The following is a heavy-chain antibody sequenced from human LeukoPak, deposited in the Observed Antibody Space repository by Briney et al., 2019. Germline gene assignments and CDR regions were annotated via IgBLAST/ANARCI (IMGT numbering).Heavy chain of an antibody. J-gene: IGHJ4*02. Sequence: SETLSLTCTVSGGSISSYYWSWIRQPAGKGLEWIGCIYTSGSTNYNPSLKSRVTMSVDTSKNQFSLKLSSVTAADTAVYYCARGDGYTRRYYFDYWGQGTLVTVSS. CDR1: GGSISSYY. CDR3: ARGDGYTRRYYFDY. D-gene: IGHD5-24*01. V-gene: IGHV4-4*07. CDR2: IYTSGST.